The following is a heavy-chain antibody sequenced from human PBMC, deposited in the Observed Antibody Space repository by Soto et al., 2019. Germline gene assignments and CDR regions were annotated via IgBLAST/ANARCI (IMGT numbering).Heavy chain of an antibody. J-gene: IGHJ5*02. CDR3: ARDPAYSSSWYGA. CDR1: GGSFSGYY. Sequence: SETLSLTCAVYGGSFSGYYWSWIRQPPGKGLEWIGDINHSGSTNYNPSLKSRVTISVDTSKNQFSLKLSSVTAADTAVYYCARDPAYSSSWYGAWGQGTLVTVSS. D-gene: IGHD6-13*01. V-gene: IGHV4-34*01. CDR2: INHSGST.